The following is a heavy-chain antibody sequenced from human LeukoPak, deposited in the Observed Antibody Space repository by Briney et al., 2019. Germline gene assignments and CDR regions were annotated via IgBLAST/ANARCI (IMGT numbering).Heavy chain of an antibody. V-gene: IGHV4-59*01. CDR2: IHYTGST. CDR3: TRGRWELPV. J-gene: IGHJ4*02. D-gene: IGHD1-26*01. Sequence: SETLSLTCAAYGGSFSGYYWTWIRQSPGKGLEWIGYIHYTGSTDPNPSLKSRVTISIDTSKNQFSLRLNSVTAADTAVYYCTRGRWELPVWGQGTLVTVSS. CDR1: GGSFSGYY.